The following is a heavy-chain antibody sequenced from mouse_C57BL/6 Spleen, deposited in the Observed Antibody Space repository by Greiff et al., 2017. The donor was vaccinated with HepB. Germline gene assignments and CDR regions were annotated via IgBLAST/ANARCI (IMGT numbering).Heavy chain of an antibody. D-gene: IGHD1-1*01. Sequence: EVKLQQSGPELVKPGDSVKISCKASGYSFTGYFMNWVMQSHGKSLEWIGRINPYNGDTFYNQKFKGKATLTVDKSSSTAHMELRSLTSEDSAVYYCARRVLLRNAMDYWGQGTSVTVSS. CDR2: INPYNGDT. CDR1: GYSFTGYF. J-gene: IGHJ4*01. V-gene: IGHV1-20*01. CDR3: ARRVLLRNAMDY.